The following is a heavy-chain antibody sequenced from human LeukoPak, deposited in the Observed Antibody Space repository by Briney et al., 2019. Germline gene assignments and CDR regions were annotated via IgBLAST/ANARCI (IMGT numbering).Heavy chain of an antibody. CDR3: ARPQNYYYDSSGYYYFDY. J-gene: IGHJ4*02. D-gene: IGHD3-22*01. Sequence: ASVEVSCKASGYTFTSYYMHWVRQAPGQGLEWLGWINPNSGGTNYAQKFQGRVTMTRDTSISTAYMELSRLRSDDTAVYYCARPQNYYYDSSGYYYFDYWGQGTLVTVSS. CDR1: GYTFTSYY. V-gene: IGHV1-2*02. CDR2: INPNSGGT.